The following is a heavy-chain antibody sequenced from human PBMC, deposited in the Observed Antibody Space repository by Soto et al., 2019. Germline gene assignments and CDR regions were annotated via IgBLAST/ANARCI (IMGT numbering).Heavy chain of an antibody. CDR2: ISSSSSYT. Sequence: QVQLVESGGGLVKPGGSLRLSCAASGFTFSDYYMSWIRQAPGKGLEWVSYISSSSSYTNYADSVKGRFTISRDNAKNSLYLQMNSLRAEDTAVYYCARAREAYYFDYWGQGTLVTVSS. CDR1: GFTFSDYY. V-gene: IGHV3-11*06. J-gene: IGHJ4*02. CDR3: ARAREAYYFDY.